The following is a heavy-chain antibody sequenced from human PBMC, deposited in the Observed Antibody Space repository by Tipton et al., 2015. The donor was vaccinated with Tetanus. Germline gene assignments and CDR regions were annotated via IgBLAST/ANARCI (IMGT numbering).Heavy chain of an antibody. CDR1: GYTFTGYY. Sequence: QLVQSGAEVKKPGASVKVSCKASGYTFTGYYIYWVRQAPGQGLEWMGWIDPNSGGTVYAQKFQGRVTMTRDTSISTAYMELRSLGSAATAVYYCARDRGDYIYYGMDVWGPGTTVTVS. CDR3: ARDRGDYIYYGMDV. CDR2: IDPNSGGT. J-gene: IGHJ6*02. V-gene: IGHV1-2*02. D-gene: IGHD3-22*01.